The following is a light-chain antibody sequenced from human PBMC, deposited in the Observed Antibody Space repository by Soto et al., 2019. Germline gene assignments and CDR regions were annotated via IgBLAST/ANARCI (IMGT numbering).Light chain of an antibody. J-gene: IGKJ3*01. Sequence: DIQMTQSPSTLSASVGDRVTITCRASQGISTWLAWYQQRPGKAPKLLIYKASSLESGAPTRFSGSGSGTDFTLTISSLQPEDFATYYCQQYNSYVFGPGTKVDIK. CDR2: KAS. CDR1: QGISTW. CDR3: QQYNSYV. V-gene: IGKV1-5*03.